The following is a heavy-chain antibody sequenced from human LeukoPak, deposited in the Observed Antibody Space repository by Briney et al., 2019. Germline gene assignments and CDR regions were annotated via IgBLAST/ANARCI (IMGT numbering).Heavy chain of an antibody. CDR3: ARGVGGSWVDWSRAYYFDY. J-gene: IGHJ4*02. CDR2: MNPNSGNT. Sequence: ASVKVSCKASGYTFTSYDINWVRQATGQGLKWMGWMNPNSGNTGYAQEFQGRVTMTRNTSISTAYMELSSLRSEDTAVYYCARGVGGSWVDWSRAYYFDYWGQGTLVTVSS. V-gene: IGHV1-8*01. D-gene: IGHD3-9*01. CDR1: GYTFTSYD.